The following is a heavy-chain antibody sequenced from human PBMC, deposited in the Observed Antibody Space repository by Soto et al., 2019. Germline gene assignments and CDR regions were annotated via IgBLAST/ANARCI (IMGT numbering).Heavy chain of an antibody. D-gene: IGHD2-2*01. J-gene: IGHJ4*02. CDR2: VNHSGTT. CDR1: GGSFSGYY. CDR3: ARGIGYCSSINCYSSRRLRFDS. V-gene: IGHV4-34*01. Sequence: QVQLQQWGAGLLKPSETLSLTCAVYGGSFSGYYWTWSRQAPEKGLEWIGEVNHSGTTYYNPSLKPRVTISVHTPKNQFALKMSSVTAADTAVYYCARGIGYCSSINCYSSRRLRFDSWGQGTLVTVSS.